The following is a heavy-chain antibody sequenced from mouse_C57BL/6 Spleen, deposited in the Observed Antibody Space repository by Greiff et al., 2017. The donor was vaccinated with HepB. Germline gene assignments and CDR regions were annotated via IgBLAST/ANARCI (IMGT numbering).Heavy chain of an antibody. CDR3: SRSGYYYGSREYYFDY. CDR1: GYTFTDYY. J-gene: IGHJ2*01. CDR2: INPNNGGT. V-gene: IGHV1-26*01. Sequence: EVQLQQSGPELVKPGASVKISCKASGYTFTDYYMNWVKQSHGKSLEWIGDINPNNGGTSYNQKFKGKATLTVDKSSSTAYMELRSLTSEDSAVYYCSRSGYYYGSREYYFDYGGQGTTLTVSS. D-gene: IGHD1-1*01.